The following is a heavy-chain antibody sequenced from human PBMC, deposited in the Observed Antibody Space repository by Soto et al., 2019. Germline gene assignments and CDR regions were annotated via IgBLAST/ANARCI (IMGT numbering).Heavy chain of an antibody. D-gene: IGHD3-3*01. CDR2: INPNSGGT. CDR3: ARAPFAVDDFWSGYSNPFDY. J-gene: IGHJ4*02. CDR1: GYTFTGYY. V-gene: IGHV1-2*04. Sequence: ASVKVSCKASGYTFTGYYMHWVRQAPGQGLEWMGWINPNSGGTNYAQKFQGWVTMTRDTSISTAYMELSRLRSDDPAVYYCARAPFAVDDFWSGYSNPFDYWGQGTLVTVSS.